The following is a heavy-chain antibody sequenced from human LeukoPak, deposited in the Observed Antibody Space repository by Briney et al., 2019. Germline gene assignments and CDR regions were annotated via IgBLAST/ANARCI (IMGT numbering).Heavy chain of an antibody. CDR3: ARAMGTSTYYYYYMDV. CDR2: SNSGGST. D-gene: IGHD1-14*01. J-gene: IGHJ6*03. V-gene: IGHV3-53*01. Sequence: FTVSNSGGSTYYADSVKGRFTISRDNSKNTLYLQMNSLRAEDTAVYYCARAMGTSTYYYYYMDVWGKGTTVTVSS.